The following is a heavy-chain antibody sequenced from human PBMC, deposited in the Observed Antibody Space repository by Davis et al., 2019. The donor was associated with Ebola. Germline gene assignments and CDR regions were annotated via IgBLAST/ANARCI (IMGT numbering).Heavy chain of an antibody. D-gene: IGHD2-15*01. J-gene: IGHJ6*02. Sequence: ATSVKVSCKASGYTFTTYGISRVRQAPGQGLEWMGWISTYNDNTNYAQKLQGRVTMTTDTYTSTSYMELRSLRSDDTSVYYCARDRYCSGGSCYSSYYYGMDVWGQGPTVTVSS. CDR1: GYTFTTYG. CDR3: ARDRYCSGGSCYSSYYYGMDV. CDR2: ISTYNDNT. V-gene: IGHV1-18*01.